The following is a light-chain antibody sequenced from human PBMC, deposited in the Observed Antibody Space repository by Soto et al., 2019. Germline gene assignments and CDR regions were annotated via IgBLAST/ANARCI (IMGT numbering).Light chain of an antibody. CDR1: QSVSSY. CDR2: DAF. Sequence: EIVLTQSPATLSLSPGERATLSCRASQSVSSYLAWYQQKPGQAPRLLIYDAFNRATGIPATFSGSGSGTDFTLTISTLEPEDFAVYYCQQRSNWPLTFGGGTKVDIK. CDR3: QQRSNWPLT. J-gene: IGKJ4*01. V-gene: IGKV3-11*01.